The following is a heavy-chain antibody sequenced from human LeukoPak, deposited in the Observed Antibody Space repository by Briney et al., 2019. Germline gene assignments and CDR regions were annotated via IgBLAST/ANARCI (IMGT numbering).Heavy chain of an antibody. D-gene: IGHD6-13*01. Sequence: SETLSLTCAVYGGSFSSYYWSWIRQPPGKGLEWIGEINHSGSTNYNPSLKSRVTISVDTSKNQFSLKLSSVTAADTAVYYCARDRPRRRIAAAGSITQLRFDPWGQGTLVTVSS. V-gene: IGHV4-34*01. CDR1: GGSFSSYY. CDR3: ARDRPRRRIAAAGSITQLRFDP. J-gene: IGHJ5*02. CDR2: INHSGST.